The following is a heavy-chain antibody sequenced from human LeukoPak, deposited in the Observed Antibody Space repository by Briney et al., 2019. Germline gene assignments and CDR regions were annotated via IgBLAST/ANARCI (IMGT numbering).Heavy chain of an antibody. D-gene: IGHD1-26*01. CDR2: IKSDGSSA. V-gene: IGHV3-74*01. CDR3: ARRSGTYHFDY. J-gene: IGHJ4*02. CDR1: GFTFSTYR. Sequence: GGSLRLSCAASGFTFSTYRMHWVRQAPGKGLVCVSRIKSDGSSASYADSVKGRFTISRDNAKNTLYLQMNSLRVEDTAVYYCARRSGTYHFDYWGQGTLVTVSS.